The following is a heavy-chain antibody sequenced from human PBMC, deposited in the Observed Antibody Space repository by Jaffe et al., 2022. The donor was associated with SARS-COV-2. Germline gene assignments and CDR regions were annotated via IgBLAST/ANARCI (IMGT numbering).Heavy chain of an antibody. Sequence: QVQLQESGPGLVKPSETLSLTCTVSGGSVSSGSYYWSWIRQPPGKGLEWIGYIYYSGSTNYNPSLKSRVTISVDTSKNQFSLKLSSVTAADTAVYYCARGRGEWLGTLAHYMDVWGKGTTVTVSS. J-gene: IGHJ6*03. CDR1: GGSVSSGSYY. V-gene: IGHV4-61*01. CDR3: ARGRGEWLGTLAHYMDV. CDR2: IYYSGST. D-gene: IGHD3-10*01.